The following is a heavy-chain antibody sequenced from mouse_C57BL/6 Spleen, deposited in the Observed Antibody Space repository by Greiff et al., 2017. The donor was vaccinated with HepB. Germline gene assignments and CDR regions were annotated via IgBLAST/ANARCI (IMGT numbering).Heavy chain of an antibody. Sequence: QVQLKESGAELVRPGSSVKLSCKASGYTFTSYWMHWVKQRPIQGLEWIGNIDPSDSETHYNQKFKDKATLTVDKSSSTAYMQLSSLTSEDSAVYYCARSTMRYFDVWGTGTTVTVSS. J-gene: IGHJ1*03. CDR1: GYTFTSYW. V-gene: IGHV1-52*01. CDR3: ARSTMRYFDV. D-gene: IGHD2-4*01. CDR2: IDPSDSET.